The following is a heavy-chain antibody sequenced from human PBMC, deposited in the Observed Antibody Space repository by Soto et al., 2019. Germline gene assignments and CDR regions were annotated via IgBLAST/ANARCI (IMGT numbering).Heavy chain of an antibody. D-gene: IGHD7-27*01. J-gene: IGHJ2*01. CDR1: GFTFSSYS. CDR3: AKETGVGIWYLDL. Sequence: VQLLQSGVGLVQPGMSLRLSCAASGFTFSSYSMNWVRQAPGKGLEWVSTISGSGGGTFYADSVKGRFSISRDNSNNILYLQMNSLGPEHKAIYYCAKETGVGIWYLDLWGRDTLVTISS. V-gene: IGHV3-23*01. CDR2: ISGSGGGT.